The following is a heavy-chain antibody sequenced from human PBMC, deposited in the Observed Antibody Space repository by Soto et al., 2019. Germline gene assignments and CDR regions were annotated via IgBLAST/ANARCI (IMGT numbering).Heavy chain of an antibody. D-gene: IGHD5-12*01. V-gene: IGHV3-74*01. CDR1: GFTFSSYW. CDR2: INIDGSST. CDR3: ARSRDGYNFVGDC. J-gene: IGHJ4*02. Sequence: EVQLVESGGGLVQPGGSLRLSCAASGFTFSSYWMHWVRQAPGKGLVWISRINIDGSSTSYADSVKGRFTISRDNAKNTLYLQVNSLRAEDTAVYYCARSRDGYNFVGDCWGQGTLVTVSS.